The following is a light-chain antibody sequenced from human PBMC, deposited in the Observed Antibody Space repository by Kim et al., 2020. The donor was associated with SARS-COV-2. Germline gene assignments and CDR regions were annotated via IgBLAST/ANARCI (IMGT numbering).Light chain of an antibody. Sequence: SPGESATLSCRASERIGSSVAWYQQRPGQAPRLLIYGASTRATGISVRFTGSGSGTEFTLTISSLQSEDLATYYCQQYNNWLPVTFGQGTRLEIK. V-gene: IGKV3-15*01. CDR1: ERIGSS. J-gene: IGKJ5*01. CDR2: GAS. CDR3: QQYNNWLPVT.